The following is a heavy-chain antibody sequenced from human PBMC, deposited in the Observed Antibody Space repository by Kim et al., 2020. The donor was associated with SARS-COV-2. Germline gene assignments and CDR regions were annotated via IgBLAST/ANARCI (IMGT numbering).Heavy chain of an antibody. Sequence: ASVKVSCKASGYTFTGYYMHWVRQAPGQGLEWMGWINPNSGGTNYAQKFQGRVTMTRDTSISTAYMELSRLRSDDTAVYYCARAIAPMLVGATNYYYYGMDVLGQGTNVTLPS. V-gene: IGHV1-2*02. J-gene: IGHJ6*02. CDR2: INPNSGGT. CDR3: ARAIAPMLVGATNYYYYGMDV. CDR1: GYTFTGYY. D-gene: IGHD1-26*01.